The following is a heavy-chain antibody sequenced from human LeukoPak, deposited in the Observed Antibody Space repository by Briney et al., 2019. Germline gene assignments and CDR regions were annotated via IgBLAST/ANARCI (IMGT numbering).Heavy chain of an antibody. CDR1: GYTFTSYG. D-gene: IGHD3-3*02. J-gene: IGHJ6*03. Sequence: AASVKVSCKASGYTFTSYGISWVRQAPGQGPEWMGWISAYNGNTDYAQKLQGKVTMTTDTSTSTAYMELRSLRSDDTAVYYCARNSFLEWLLPNYYYYYMDVWGKGTTVTVSS. CDR2: ISAYNGNT. CDR3: ARNSFLEWLLPNYYYYYMDV. V-gene: IGHV1-18*01.